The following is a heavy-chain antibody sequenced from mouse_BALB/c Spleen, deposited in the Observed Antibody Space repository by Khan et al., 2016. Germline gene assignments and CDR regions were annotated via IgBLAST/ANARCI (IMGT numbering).Heavy chain of an antibody. CDR1: GFSLTGYG. J-gene: IGHJ4*01. V-gene: IGHV2-6-7*01. CDR3: VRVWGDY. Sequence: QVQLKQSGPGLVAPSQSLSITCTVSGFSLTGYGVNWVRQPPGKGLEWLGMIWGDGSPDYNSALKSRLSISKDNSKSPVFLKMNSLQTDDTGRYYCVRVWGDYWGQGTAVTVSS. CDR2: IWGDGSP. D-gene: IGHD1-1*02.